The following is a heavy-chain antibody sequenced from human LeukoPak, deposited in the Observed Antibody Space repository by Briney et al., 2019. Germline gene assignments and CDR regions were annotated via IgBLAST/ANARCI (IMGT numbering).Heavy chain of an antibody. D-gene: IGHD6-13*01. Sequence: GGSLRLSCAASGFTFNDYAMHWVRQAPRKGLEWVSLISWDSGNTYYADSVKGRFTISRDNSKNSLSLQMNSLRAEDTALYYCAKGPGAAVGKRYIQHWGQGTLVTVSS. J-gene: IGHJ1*01. V-gene: IGHV3-43D*03. CDR2: ISWDSGNT. CDR3: AKGPGAAVGKRYIQH. CDR1: GFTFNDYA.